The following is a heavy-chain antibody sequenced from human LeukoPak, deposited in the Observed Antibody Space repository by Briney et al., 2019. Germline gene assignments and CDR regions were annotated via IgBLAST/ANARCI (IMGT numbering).Heavy chain of an antibody. V-gene: IGHV1-8*01. CDR2: MNPNSGNT. Sequence: ASVKVSCKASGYTFTSYDINWVRQAAGQGLEWMGWMNPNSGNTGYAQKFQGRVTMTRNTSISTAYMELSSLRSEDTAVYYCARANPLGYYDFWSGSPSAGNWFDPWGQGTLVTVSS. J-gene: IGHJ5*02. D-gene: IGHD3-3*01. CDR3: ARANPLGYYDFWSGSPSAGNWFDP. CDR1: GYTFTSYD.